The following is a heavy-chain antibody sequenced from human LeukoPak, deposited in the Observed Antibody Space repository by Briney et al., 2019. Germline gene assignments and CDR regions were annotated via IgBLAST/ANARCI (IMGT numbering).Heavy chain of an antibody. J-gene: IGHJ4*02. Sequence: GGSLRLSCSASRFTFSNYNIHWVRQAPGKGLECVSGISRNGGNTYYADSVKGRFTISRDNSKNTLYLQMNSLRVEDTAVYYCARDRGSGYDPGYFDYWGQGTLVTVSS. CDR1: RFTFSNYN. V-gene: IGHV3-64*04. D-gene: IGHD5-12*01. CDR2: ISRNGGNT. CDR3: ARDRGSGYDPGYFDY.